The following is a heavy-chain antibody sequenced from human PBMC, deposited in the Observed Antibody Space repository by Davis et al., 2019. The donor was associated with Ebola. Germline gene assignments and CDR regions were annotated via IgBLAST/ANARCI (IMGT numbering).Heavy chain of an antibody. CDR2: ISSSGSTI. CDR3: ARDSGYSGYEDY. CDR1: GFTFRSYH. Sequence: GESLPLSCAASGFTFRSYHLNWVRQAPGKGLEWVSYISSSGSTIYYADSVKGRFTISRDNAKNSLYLQMNSLRAEDTAVYYCARDSGYSGYEDYWGQGTLVTVSS. V-gene: IGHV3-48*03. J-gene: IGHJ4*02. D-gene: IGHD5-12*01.